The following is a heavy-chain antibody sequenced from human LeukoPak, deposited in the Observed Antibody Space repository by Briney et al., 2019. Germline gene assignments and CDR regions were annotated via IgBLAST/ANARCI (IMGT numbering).Heavy chain of an antibody. CDR1: GYSFTSHY. J-gene: IGHJ4*02. D-gene: IGHD2-21*02. Sequence: PGESLQISCKGSGYSFTSHYIGWVRQMPGKGLEWMGIIYPDDSNTRYSPSFQGQVTISADKSISTAYLQWSSLKASDTAMYYCARQRGDNAENFDYWGQGTLVTVSS. CDR3: ARQRGDNAENFDY. V-gene: IGHV5-51*01. CDR2: IYPDDSNT.